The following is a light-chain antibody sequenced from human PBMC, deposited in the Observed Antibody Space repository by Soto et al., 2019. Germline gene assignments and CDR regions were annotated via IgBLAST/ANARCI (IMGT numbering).Light chain of an antibody. CDR1: QSVSSN. CDR3: QQYNNWPPNT. V-gene: IGKV3-15*01. Sequence: EIAMTQSPATLSVSPGERANLSCRASQSVSSNLAWYQQKPGQAPRLLIYGASTRATGIPARFSGSGSGTEFTLTISSLQSEDFAVYYCQQYNNWPPNTFGQGTKLEIK. CDR2: GAS. J-gene: IGKJ2*01.